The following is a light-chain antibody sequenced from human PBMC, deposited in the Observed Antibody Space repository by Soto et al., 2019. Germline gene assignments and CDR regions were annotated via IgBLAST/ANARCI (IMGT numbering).Light chain of an antibody. J-gene: IGLJ3*02. Sequence: QSRLTQPPSASGTPGQRVTISCSGSYSNVGTNSVYWFQQLPGMAPKLLIYRSTERPSGVPDRFSASVSGTSASLAISGLRSEDEADYWCATWDDNVSDVVLGGGTKLTVL. CDR1: YSNVGTNS. CDR3: ATWDDNVSDVV. CDR2: RST. V-gene: IGLV1-47*01.